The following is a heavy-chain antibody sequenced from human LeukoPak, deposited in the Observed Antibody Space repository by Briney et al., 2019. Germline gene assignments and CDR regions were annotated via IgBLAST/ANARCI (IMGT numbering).Heavy chain of an antibody. J-gene: IGHJ4*02. D-gene: IGHD6-19*01. Sequence: PGGSLRLSCEGSAFIFSGHWMSWVRQAPGKGLEWVANIKQDGSEKNCVDSVKGRFTISRDNAKNSLYLQMDSLRAEDTAMYYCARDQGTQTDIAVAGTYWGQGSLVTVSS. CDR2: IKQDGSEK. CDR1: AFIFSGHW. CDR3: ARDQGTQTDIAVAGTY. V-gene: IGHV3-7*03.